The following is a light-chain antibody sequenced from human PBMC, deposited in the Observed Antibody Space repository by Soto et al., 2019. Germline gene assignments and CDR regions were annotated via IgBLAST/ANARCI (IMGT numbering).Light chain of an antibody. Sequence: EIVLTQSPGTLSLSPGERATLSCRVSQSVGSSHLAWYQQKPGQAPRLLIYGASSRATGIPDRFSGSGSGTDFTLTISRLEPEDFAVYYCQQYDISWTFGQGTKVEIK. V-gene: IGKV3-20*01. CDR1: QSVGSSH. J-gene: IGKJ1*01. CDR2: GAS. CDR3: QQYDISWT.